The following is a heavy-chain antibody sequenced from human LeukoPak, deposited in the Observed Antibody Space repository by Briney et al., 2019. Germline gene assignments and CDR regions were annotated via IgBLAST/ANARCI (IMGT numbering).Heavy chain of an antibody. J-gene: IGHJ5*02. Sequence: GASVKVSCKASGYTFTSYGISWVRQAPGQGLEWMGWISAYNGNTNYAQKLQGRVTMTTDTSTSTAHMELRSLRSDDTAVYYCAREGRGNWFDPWGQGTLVTVSS. CDR2: ISAYNGNT. CDR3: AREGRGNWFDP. CDR1: GYTFTSYG. V-gene: IGHV1-18*04. D-gene: IGHD3-10*01.